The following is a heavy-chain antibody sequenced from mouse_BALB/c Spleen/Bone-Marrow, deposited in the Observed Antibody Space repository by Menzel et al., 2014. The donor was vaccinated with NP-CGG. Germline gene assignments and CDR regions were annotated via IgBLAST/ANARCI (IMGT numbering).Heavy chain of an antibody. CDR2: ISHSGST. V-gene: IGHV3-8*02. CDR3: ARAGYRYDEGYAMDY. J-gene: IGHJ4*01. CDR1: GYSITSGY. Sequence: VQLQHSGPSLVKPSPPLSLTCSVTGYSITSGYWNWIRRFPGNKLEYMGYISHSGSTYYNPSLKSRISITRDTSNNQYCLQLNSVTTEDTATYYCARAGYRYDEGYAMDYWGQGTSVTVSS. D-gene: IGHD2-14*01.